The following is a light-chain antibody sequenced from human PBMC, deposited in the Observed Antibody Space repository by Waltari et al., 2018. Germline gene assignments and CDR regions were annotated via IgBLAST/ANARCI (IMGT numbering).Light chain of an antibody. CDR3: QQYDNLPWT. CDR2: DAS. V-gene: IGKV1-33*01. Sequence: DIQMTQSPSSLSASVGDRVTITCQASQDISNYLNWYQQKPGTAPKLLIYDASNLDSGVPSKCSGSGSGTDFAVTISSLQPEDIATYYCQQYDNLPWTFGQGTKVEIK. CDR1: QDISNY. J-gene: IGKJ1*01.